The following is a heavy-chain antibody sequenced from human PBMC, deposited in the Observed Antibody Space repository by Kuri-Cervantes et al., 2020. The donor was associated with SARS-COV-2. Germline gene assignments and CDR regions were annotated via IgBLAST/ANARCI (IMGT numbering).Heavy chain of an antibody. J-gene: IGHJ6*02. CDR3: AKSPFGFLEWFSGGMDV. V-gene: IGHV3-30*18. Sequence: GESLKISCAASGFTFSSYGMHWVRQAPGKGLEWVAVISYDGSNKYYADSVKGRFTISRDNSKNTLYLQMNSLRAEDTAVYYCAKSPFGFLEWFSGGMDVWGQGTTVTGSS. CDR1: GFTFSSYG. D-gene: IGHD3-3*01. CDR2: ISYDGSNK.